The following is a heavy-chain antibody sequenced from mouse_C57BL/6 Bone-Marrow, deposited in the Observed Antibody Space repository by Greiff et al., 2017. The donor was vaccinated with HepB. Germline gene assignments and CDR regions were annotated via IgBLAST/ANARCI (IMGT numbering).Heavy chain of an antibody. J-gene: IGHJ2*01. D-gene: IGHD1-1*01. V-gene: IGHV6-6*01. Sequence: DVMLVESGGGLVQPGGSMKLSCAASGFTFSDAWMDWVRQSPEKGLEWVAEIRNKANNYATYYAESVKGRFTISRDDSKSSVYLQMNSLRAEDTGIYYCTRNYYGSLYYFDYWGQGTTLTVSS. CDR3: TRNYYGSLYYFDY. CDR2: IRNKANNYAT. CDR1: GFTFSDAW.